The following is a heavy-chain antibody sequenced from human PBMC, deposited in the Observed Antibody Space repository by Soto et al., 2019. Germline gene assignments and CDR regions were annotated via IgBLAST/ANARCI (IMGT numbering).Heavy chain of an antibody. J-gene: IGHJ5*02. Sequence: PSETRSLTCTVSGGSISSGGYYWSWIRQHPGKGLEWIGYIYYSGSTYYNPSLKSRVTISVDTSKNQFSLKLSSVTAADTAVYYCARVRYIPISYWFDPWGQGTLVTVSS. V-gene: IGHV4-31*03. D-gene: IGHD3-16*02. CDR3: ARVRYIPISYWFDP. CDR2: IYYSGST. CDR1: GGSISSGGYY.